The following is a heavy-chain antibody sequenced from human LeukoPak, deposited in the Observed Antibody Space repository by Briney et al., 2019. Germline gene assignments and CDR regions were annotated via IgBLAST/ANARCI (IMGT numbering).Heavy chain of an antibody. V-gene: IGHV3-23*01. CDR1: GFTSSSYA. CDR2: ISGSGGST. D-gene: IGHD2-2*01. J-gene: IGHJ4*02. CDR3: AKGWYSASCYDY. Sequence: GGSLRLSCAASGFTSSSYAMSWVRQAPGKGLEWVSAISGSGGSTYYADSVKGRFTISRDNSKNTLYLQMNSLRAGDTAVYYCAKGWYSASCYDYWGQGTLVTVSS.